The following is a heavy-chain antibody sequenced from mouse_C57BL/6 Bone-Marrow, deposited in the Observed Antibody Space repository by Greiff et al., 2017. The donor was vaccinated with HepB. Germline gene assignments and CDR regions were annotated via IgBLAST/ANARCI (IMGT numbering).Heavy chain of an antibody. D-gene: IGHD2-4*01. V-gene: IGHV1-50*01. CDR2: IDPSDSYT. CDR3: ARWGLPVAY. Sequence: VQLQQPGAELVKPGASVKLSCKASGYTFTSYWMQWVKQRPGQGLEWIGEIDPSDSYTNYNQKFKGKATLTVDTSSSTAYMQLSSLTSEDSAVYYCARWGLPVAYWGQGTLVTVSA. CDR1: GYTFTSYW. J-gene: IGHJ3*01.